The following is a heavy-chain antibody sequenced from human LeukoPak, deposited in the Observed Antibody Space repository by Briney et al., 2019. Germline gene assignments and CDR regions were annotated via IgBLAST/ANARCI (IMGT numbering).Heavy chain of an antibody. J-gene: IGHJ3*02. CDR1: GYTFTSYY. D-gene: IGHD6-19*01. CDR2: IIPIFGTA. CDR3: ARKAHDGSGWYRAAFDI. Sequence: GASVKVSCKASGYTFTSYYMHWVRQAPGQGLEWMGGIIPIFGTANYAQKFQGRVTITADESTSTAYMELSSLRSEDTAVYYCARKAHDGSGWYRAAFDIWGQGTMVTVSS. V-gene: IGHV1-69*13.